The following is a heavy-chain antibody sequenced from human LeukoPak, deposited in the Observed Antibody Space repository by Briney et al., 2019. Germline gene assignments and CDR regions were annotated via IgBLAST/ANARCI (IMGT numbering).Heavy chain of an antibody. CDR1: GGSFSGYY. J-gene: IGHJ5*02. D-gene: IGHD6-13*01. Sequence: KPSETLSLTCAVYGGSFSGYYWSWIRQPPGKGLEWIGEINHSGSTNYNPSLKSRVTISVDTSKNQFSLKLSSVTAADTAVYYCARGERSSRWYWFDPWGQGTLVTVSS. V-gene: IGHV4-34*01. CDR2: INHSGST. CDR3: ARGERSSRWYWFDP.